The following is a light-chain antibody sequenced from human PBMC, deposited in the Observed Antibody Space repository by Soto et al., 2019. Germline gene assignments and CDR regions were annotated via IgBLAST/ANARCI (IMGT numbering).Light chain of an antibody. J-gene: IGKJ5*01. V-gene: IGKV3-20*01. CDR2: GAS. CDR3: QQYNNWPPIT. CDR1: QTVTSNF. Sequence: VLTQSPGTLSLSPWERATLSCRASQTVTSNFLAWYQEKPGQAPRLLIYGASSRATGIPDRFSGSGSGTDFTLTISSLQSEDFAVYYCQQYNNWPPITFGQGTRLE.